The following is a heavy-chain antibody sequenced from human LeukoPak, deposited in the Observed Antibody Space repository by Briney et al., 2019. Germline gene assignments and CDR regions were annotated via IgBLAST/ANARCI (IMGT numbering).Heavy chain of an antibody. J-gene: IGHJ4*02. CDR2: IYYSGST. CDR3: ARGRYSGYGVLFDY. Sequence: SETLSLTCTVSGGSISSYYWSWIRQPPGKGLEWIGYIYYSGSTNYNPSLKSRVTISVDTSKNQFSLKLRSVTAADTAVYYCARGRYSGYGVLFDYWGQGTLVTVSS. CDR1: GGSISSYY. D-gene: IGHD5-12*01. V-gene: IGHV4-59*01.